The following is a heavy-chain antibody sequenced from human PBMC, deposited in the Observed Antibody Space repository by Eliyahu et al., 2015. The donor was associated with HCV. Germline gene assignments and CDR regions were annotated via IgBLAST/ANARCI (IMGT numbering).Heavy chain of an antibody. D-gene: IGHD4-23*01. Sequence: QVQLVESGGGLVKPGGSLRLSXAASGFTFXDYYMSWIRQAPGKGLEWVSYISSSSSYTNYADSVKGRFTISRDNAKNSLYLQMNSLRAEDTAVYYCAREVYGGNRHYFDYWGQGTLVTVSS. J-gene: IGHJ4*02. CDR3: AREVYGGNRHYFDY. CDR2: ISSSSSYT. V-gene: IGHV3-11*05. CDR1: GFTFXDYY.